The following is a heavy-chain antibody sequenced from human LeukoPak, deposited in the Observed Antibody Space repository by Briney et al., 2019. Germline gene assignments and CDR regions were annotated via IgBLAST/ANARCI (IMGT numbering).Heavy chain of an antibody. CDR3: VRDVGYGDY. V-gene: IGHV3-7*01. D-gene: IGHD5-18*01. CDR2: IKQDGSGT. J-gene: IGHJ4*02. Sequence: PGGSLRLYCAASGFTFSTYWMTWVRQAPGKGLDWLATIKQDGSGTYYVDSVKSRFTITRDNAKNSLYLQMNSVRAEDTAVYYCVRDVGYGDYWGQGTLVTVSS. CDR1: GFTFSTYW.